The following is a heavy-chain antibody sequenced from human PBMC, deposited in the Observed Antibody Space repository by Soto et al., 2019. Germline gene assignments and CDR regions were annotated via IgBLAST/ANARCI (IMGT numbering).Heavy chain of an antibody. CDR2: ISAYNGNT. D-gene: IGHD5-12*01. Sequence: ASVKVSCKASGYTFTSYAMHWVRQAPGQGLEWMGWISAYNGNTNYAQKLQGRVTMTTDTSTSTAYMELSSLRFEDTAVYYCARLATIYYYGMDVWGQGTTVTVSS. V-gene: IGHV1-18*01. CDR3: ARLATIYYYGMDV. CDR1: GYTFTSYA. J-gene: IGHJ6*02.